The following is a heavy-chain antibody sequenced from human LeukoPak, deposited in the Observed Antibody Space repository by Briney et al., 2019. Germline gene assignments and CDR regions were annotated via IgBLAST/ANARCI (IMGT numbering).Heavy chain of an antibody. CDR1: GGSISSYY. CDR2: IYYSGGT. CDR3: ARAPTYSSSWYFDY. J-gene: IGHJ4*02. V-gene: IGHV4-59*01. Sequence: KSSETLSLTCTVSGGSISSYYWSWIRQPPGKGLEWIGYIYYSGGTNYNPSLKSRVTISVDTSKNQFSLKLSSVTAADTAVYYCARAPTYSSSWYFDYWGQGTLVTVSS. D-gene: IGHD6-13*01.